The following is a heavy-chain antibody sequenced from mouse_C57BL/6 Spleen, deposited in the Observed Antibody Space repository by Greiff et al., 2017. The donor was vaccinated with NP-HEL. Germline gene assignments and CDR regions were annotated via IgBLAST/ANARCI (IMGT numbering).Heavy chain of an antibody. CDR2: ISSGSGTI. V-gene: IGHV5-17*01. CDR3: ARQLYFDY. Sequence: EVKLMESGGGLVKPGGSLKLSCAASGFTFSDYGMHWVRQAPEKGLEWVAYISSGSGTIYYADTVKGRFTISRDNAKNTLFLQMTSLRSEDTAMYYCARQLYFDYWGQGTTLTVSS. D-gene: IGHD4-1*02. J-gene: IGHJ2*01. CDR1: GFTFSDYG.